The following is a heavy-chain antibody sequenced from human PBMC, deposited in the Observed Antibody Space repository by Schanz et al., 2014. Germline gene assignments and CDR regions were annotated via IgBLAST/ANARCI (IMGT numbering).Heavy chain of an antibody. CDR1: GYTFTSYG. J-gene: IGHJ4*02. CDR2: ISAYNGNT. CDR3: ARDRLECGAECYSVEVFEI. V-gene: IGHV1-18*01. D-gene: IGHD2-21*01. Sequence: QVQLVQSGAEVKKPGASVKVSCKASGYTFTSYGINWVRQAPGQGLEWMGWISAYNGNTNYAQKLQGRVTMTTDTSASTAYMELRSLRSDDTAVYYCARDRLECGAECYSVEVFEIWGQGTLVIVSS.